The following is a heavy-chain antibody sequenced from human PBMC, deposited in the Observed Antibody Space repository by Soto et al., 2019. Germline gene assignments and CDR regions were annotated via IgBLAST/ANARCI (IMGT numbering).Heavy chain of an antibody. Sequence: PSETLSLTCTVSGDSITSYNWNWLRQPPGKALEWIGYVYSSGSTNYNPSLKSRVTISVDTSRNQFSLKVNSVTAADTAVYCCARRAVVAVTGSLDNWLEPWGQGILVTVSS. D-gene: IGHD2-21*01. CDR2: VYSSGST. CDR1: GDSITSYN. J-gene: IGHJ5*02. CDR3: ARRAVVAVTGSLDNWLEP. V-gene: IGHV4-59*01.